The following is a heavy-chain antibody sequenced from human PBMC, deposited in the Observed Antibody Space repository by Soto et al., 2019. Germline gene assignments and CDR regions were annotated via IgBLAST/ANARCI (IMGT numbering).Heavy chain of an antibody. CDR1: GNQFINHW. V-gene: IGHV5-51*01. J-gene: IGHJ3*02. Sequence: SLRGSCQVSGNQFINHWIAWVRQMPGKGLEWMGIIYPGDSDARYSPSFGGQVTISVDKSITTAYLQWSSMEASDSAMYYCARQGDMAATPADAFDIWGQGTVVTVSS. CDR2: IYPGDSDA. D-gene: IGHD3-16*01. CDR3: ARQGDMAATPADAFDI.